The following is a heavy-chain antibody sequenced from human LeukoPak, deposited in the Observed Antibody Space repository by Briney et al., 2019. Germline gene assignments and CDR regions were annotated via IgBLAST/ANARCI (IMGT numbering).Heavy chain of an antibody. D-gene: IGHD3-3*01. Sequence: GXSLRLSCAASGFTFSSYAMSWVRQAPGKGLEWVSAISGSGGSTYYADSVKGRFTICRENYKNTVYLQMNSLRAEDTAVYYCAKWGAAYDFWSGYLPNWFDPWGQGTLVTVSS. J-gene: IGHJ5*02. V-gene: IGHV3-23*01. CDR3: AKWGAAYDFWSGYLPNWFDP. CDR2: ISGSGGST. CDR1: GFTFSSYA.